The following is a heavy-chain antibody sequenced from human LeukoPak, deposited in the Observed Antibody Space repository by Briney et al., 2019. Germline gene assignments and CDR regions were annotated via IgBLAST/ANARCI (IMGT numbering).Heavy chain of an antibody. J-gene: IGHJ4*02. CDR2: IWYDGINK. CDR1: GFTFSSYG. Sequence: GGSLRLSCAASGFTFSSYGMHWVRQAPGKGLEWVAVIWYDGINKSYADSVKGRFTISRDNSKNTLSLQMNSLRDEDTAVYYCARGMGAVDRIDYWGQGTLVTVSS. CDR3: ARGMGAVDRIDY. V-gene: IGHV3-33*01. D-gene: IGHD1-26*01.